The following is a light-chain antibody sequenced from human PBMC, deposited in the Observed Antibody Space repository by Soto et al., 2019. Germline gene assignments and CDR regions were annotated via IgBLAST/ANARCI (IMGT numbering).Light chain of an antibody. J-gene: IGLJ1*01. CDR3: SSYAGSNNLGV. V-gene: IGLV2-14*01. CDR2: EVS. CDR1: SSDVGGYNY. Sequence: QSVLTQPASVSGSPGQSITISCTGTSSDVGGYNYVSCYQQHPGKAPKLMIYEVSNRPSGVSNRFSGSKSGNTASLTISGLQAEDEADYYCSSYAGSNNLGVFGTGTKLTVL.